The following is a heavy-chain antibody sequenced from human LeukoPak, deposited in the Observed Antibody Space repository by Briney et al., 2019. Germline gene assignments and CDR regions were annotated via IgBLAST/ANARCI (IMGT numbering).Heavy chain of an antibody. CDR1: GFTFDDYA. J-gene: IGHJ4*02. CDR2: ISWNSGSI. V-gene: IGHV3-9*01. CDR3: AKGSVAGTADLDY. D-gene: IGHD6-19*01. Sequence: SLSLSCVASGFTFDDYAMHWVRQAPGKGLEWVSGISWNSGSIGYADSVKGRFTISRDNDKNSLYVQMNSLRAEDTALYYCAKGSVAGTADLDYWGQGTLVTVSS.